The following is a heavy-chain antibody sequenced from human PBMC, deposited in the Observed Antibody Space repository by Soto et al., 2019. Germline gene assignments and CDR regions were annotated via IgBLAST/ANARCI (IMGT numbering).Heavy chain of an antibody. V-gene: IGHV1-69*01. Sequence: QVQLVQSGAEVKKPGSSVKVSCKAYGGTFSSYAINWVRQAPGQGLEWMGGIIPIFGTANYAQKFQGRVTITADESTSTAYMELSSLRSEDTAVYYCAREGGYSGSYTGVGAFDIWGQGTMVTVSS. CDR1: GGTFSSYA. J-gene: IGHJ3*02. D-gene: IGHD1-26*01. CDR3: AREGGYSGSYTGVGAFDI. CDR2: IIPIFGTA.